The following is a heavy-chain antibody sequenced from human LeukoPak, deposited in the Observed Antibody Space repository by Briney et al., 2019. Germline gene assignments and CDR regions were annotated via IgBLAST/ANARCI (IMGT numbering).Heavy chain of an antibody. V-gene: IGHV3-23*01. Sequence: GSLRLSCAASGFTFGHYGMAWARQAPGKGLEWVSAIRGNAAQTFYADSVRGRFTISRDNSKNTLYLEMNSLRAEDSAVYYCAKSLPYAVYCSGGCPYYFEYWGQGAQVTVSS. CDR1: GFTFGHYG. J-gene: IGHJ4*02. D-gene: IGHD2-15*01. CDR3: AKSLPYAVYCSGGCPYYFEY. CDR2: IRGNAAQT.